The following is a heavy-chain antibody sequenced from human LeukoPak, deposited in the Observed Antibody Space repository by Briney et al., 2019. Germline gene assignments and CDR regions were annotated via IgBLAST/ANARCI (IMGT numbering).Heavy chain of an antibody. J-gene: IGHJ4*02. Sequence: PGGSLRLSCAASGFTFSDYYMIWIRQAPGRGLEWVSYISYSGITIYYADSVEGRFTISRDNAKDSLYLQMNSLRVEDTAVYYCARGLKVDYCDSSGPDYWGQGTLVTVSS. V-gene: IGHV3-11*04. CDR3: ARGLKVDYCDSSGPDY. D-gene: IGHD3-22*01. CDR2: ISYSGITI. CDR1: GFTFSDYY.